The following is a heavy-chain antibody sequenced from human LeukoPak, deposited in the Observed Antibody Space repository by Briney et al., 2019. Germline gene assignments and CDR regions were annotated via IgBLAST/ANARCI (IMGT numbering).Heavy chain of an antibody. J-gene: IGHJ4*02. CDR3: EREGDILGATIDS. V-gene: IGHV4-38-2*02. CDR2: ISHSGTT. D-gene: IGHD1-26*01. CDR1: DYSISSGYF. Sequence: SETLSLTCVASDYSISSGYFWGWIRRPPGKGLEWIGSISHSGTTYYNPSFKSRVTISLDTSKNQFSLKLKSVTAADTAFYYCEREGDILGATIDSWGQGTLVTVSS.